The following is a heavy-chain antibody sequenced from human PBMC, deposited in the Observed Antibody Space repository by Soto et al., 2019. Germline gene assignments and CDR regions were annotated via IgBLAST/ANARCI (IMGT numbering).Heavy chain of an antibody. D-gene: IGHD4-17*01. Sequence: QVQLQESGPGLVKPSQTLSLTCTVSGGSISTGGYYWTWIRQHPGKGLEWIGYIYYSGSTYYNPSLKSRVTISVDTSKNQFALKLSSVTAADTAVYYCARGMSVTRFDNWGQGTLVTVSS. V-gene: IGHV4-31*03. J-gene: IGHJ4*02. CDR3: ARGMSVTRFDN. CDR2: IYYSGST. CDR1: GGSISTGGYY.